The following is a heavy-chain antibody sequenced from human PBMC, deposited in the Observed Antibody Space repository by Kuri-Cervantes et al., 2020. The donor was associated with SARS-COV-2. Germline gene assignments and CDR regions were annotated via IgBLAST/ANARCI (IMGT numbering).Heavy chain of an antibody. CDR3: ARKTSGYYDDYFDY. V-gene: IGHV4-61*01. CDR2: IYYSGST. CDR1: GGSVSSGSYY. J-gene: IGHJ4*02. D-gene: IGHD3-22*01. Sequence: SETLSPTCTVPGGSVSSGSYYWSWIRQPPGRGLEWIAYIYYSGSTNYNPSLKSRVTISIYMSRNQFSLKLSSVIAADTAVYYCARKTSGYYDDYFDYWGQGTLVTVSS.